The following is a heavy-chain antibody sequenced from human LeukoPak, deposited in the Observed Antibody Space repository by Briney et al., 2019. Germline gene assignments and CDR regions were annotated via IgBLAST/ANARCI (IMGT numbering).Heavy chain of an antibody. CDR1: GFTFSSYG. D-gene: IGHD6-19*01. Sequence: QTGGSLRLSCVASGFTFSSYGMHWVRQAPGKGLEWVAFIRYDGSNKYYADSVKGRFTISRDNSKNTLYLQMNSLRAADMAVYYCAKSNSRQWLINFDYWGQGTLVTVSS. V-gene: IGHV3-30*02. J-gene: IGHJ4*02. CDR2: IRYDGSNK. CDR3: AKSNSRQWLINFDY.